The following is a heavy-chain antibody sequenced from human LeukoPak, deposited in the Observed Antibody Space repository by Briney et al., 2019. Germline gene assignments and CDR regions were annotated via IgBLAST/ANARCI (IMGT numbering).Heavy chain of an antibody. V-gene: IGHV4-39*07. J-gene: IGHJ5*02. CDR2: IYYSGRT. CDR3: ARHIPRKGSPRGWFDP. CDR1: GVSISSTRYY. Sequence: SETLSLTCTVSGVSISSTRYYWAWIRQPPGKGLEWIGSIYYSGRTYYNPSLKSRVTTSVDTSKNQFSLKLISVTAADTAVYYCARHIPRKGSPRGWFDPWGQGTLVTVSS. D-gene: IGHD3-10*01.